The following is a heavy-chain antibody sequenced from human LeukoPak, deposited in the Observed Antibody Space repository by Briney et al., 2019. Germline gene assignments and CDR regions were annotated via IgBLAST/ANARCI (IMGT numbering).Heavy chain of an antibody. Sequence: GASVKVSCKASGYTFTSYYMHWVRQAPGQGLEWMGWISAYNGNTNYAQKLQGRVTMTTDTSTSTAYMELRSLRSDDTAVYYCARDHIVVVPAYYYGMDVWGQGTTVTVSS. CDR2: ISAYNGNT. V-gene: IGHV1-18*04. CDR1: GYTFTSYY. D-gene: IGHD2-2*01. J-gene: IGHJ6*02. CDR3: ARDHIVVVPAYYYGMDV.